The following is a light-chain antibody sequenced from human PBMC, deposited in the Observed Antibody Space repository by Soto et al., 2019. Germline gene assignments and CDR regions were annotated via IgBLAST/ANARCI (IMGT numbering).Light chain of an antibody. CDR2: GNS. J-gene: IGLJ2*01. CDR1: SSKIGAGYD. CDR3: QSYDSSLSVV. V-gene: IGLV1-40*01. Sequence: QCVLTQPPSVSGAPGQRVTISCTGSSSKIGAGYDVHWYQQLPGTAPKLLIYGNSNRPSGVPDRFSGSKSGTSASLAITGLQAEDEADYSCQSYDSSLSVVFGGGTKVTVL.